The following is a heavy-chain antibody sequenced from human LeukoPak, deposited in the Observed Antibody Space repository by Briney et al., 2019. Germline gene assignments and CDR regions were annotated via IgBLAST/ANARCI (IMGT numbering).Heavy chain of an antibody. CDR2: MSYSGNT. CDR1: GASITSQF. D-gene: IGHD6-6*01. J-gene: IGHJ5*02. Sequence: SETLSLTCTVSGASITSQFWSWVRQPPGERPEYLGYMSYSGNTNYNPSLNSRVTISLDTSKNQFSLKLSSLTAADTAVYYCARFSSGSNWFDAWGQGTLVTVSS. CDR3: ARFSSGSNWFDA. V-gene: IGHV4-59*11.